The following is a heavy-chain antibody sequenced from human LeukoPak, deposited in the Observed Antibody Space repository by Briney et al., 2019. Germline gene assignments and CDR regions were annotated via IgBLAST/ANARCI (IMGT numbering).Heavy chain of an antibody. CDR3: ARPYYYDSRIDP. Sequence: PSETLSLTCTVAGASISSGDYDWSWLRQPPGKGLEWIAYMYYSGSTYYNPSLKSRVTMSADTSKNQLSLKLSSVTAADTAVYYCARPYYYDSRIDPWGQGSLVTVSS. CDR2: MYYSGST. V-gene: IGHV4-30-4*01. J-gene: IGHJ5*02. CDR1: GASISSGDYD. D-gene: IGHD3-22*01.